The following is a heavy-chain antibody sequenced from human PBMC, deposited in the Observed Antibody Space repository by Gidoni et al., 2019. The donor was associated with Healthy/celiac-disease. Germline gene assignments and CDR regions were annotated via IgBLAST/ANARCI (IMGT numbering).Heavy chain of an antibody. CDR1: GYTFTGSY. CDR2: INPSSGGT. V-gene: IGHV1-2*02. CDR3: ARDRAYCSSTSCSSVWFDP. Sequence: QVQLVQSGAEVKKPGASVKVSCKASGYTFTGSYMHWVRQAPGQGLEWMGWINPSSGGTNNAQKFQGRVTMTRDTSISTAYMELSRLRSDDTAVYYCARDRAYCSSTSCSSVWFDPWGQGTLVTVSS. D-gene: IGHD2-2*01. J-gene: IGHJ5*02.